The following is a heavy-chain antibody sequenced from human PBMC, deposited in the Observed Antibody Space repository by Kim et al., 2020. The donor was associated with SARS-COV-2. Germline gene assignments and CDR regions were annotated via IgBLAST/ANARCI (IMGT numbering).Heavy chain of an antibody. D-gene: IGHD2-15*01. J-gene: IGHJ5*02. CDR3: AVVVAATPGWFDP. V-gene: IGHV4-34*01. CDR2: INHSGST. CDR1: GGSFSGYY. Sequence: SETLSLTCAVYGGSFSGYYWSWIRQPPGKGLEWIGEINHSGSTNYNPSLKSRVTISVDTSKNQFSLKLSSVTAADTAVYCCAVVVAATPGWFDPWGQGTLVTVSS.